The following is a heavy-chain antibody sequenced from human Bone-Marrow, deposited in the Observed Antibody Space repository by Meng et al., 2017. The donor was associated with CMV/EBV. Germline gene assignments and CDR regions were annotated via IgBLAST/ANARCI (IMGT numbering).Heavy chain of an antibody. CDR1: YY. Sequence: YYWSWIRRHPGKGLEWIGYINYSGTTFYNPSLKSRVTMSVDTSKNQFSLKLSSVTAADTAVYYCARRMYYDILTGYYDCTWFDPWGQGTLVTVSS. CDR3: ARRMYYDILTGYYDCTWFDP. J-gene: IGHJ5*02. V-gene: IGHV4-31*02. D-gene: IGHD3-9*01. CDR2: INYSGTT.